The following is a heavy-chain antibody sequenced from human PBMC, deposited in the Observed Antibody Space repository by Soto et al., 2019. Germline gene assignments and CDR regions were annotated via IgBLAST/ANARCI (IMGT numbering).Heavy chain of an antibody. CDR1: GFPFSSYY. V-gene: IGHV1-46*03. Sequence: PGGSLRLSCAASGFPFSSYYMHWVRQAPGQGLEWMGMINPNFGSTSYAQKFQGRVTMTRDTSTSTVYMELSSLRSEDTAVYYCAPLGGVGEQLAVFDIWGQGTMVTVSS. CDR2: INPNFGST. CDR3: APLGGVGEQLAVFDI. D-gene: IGHD6-13*01. J-gene: IGHJ3*02.